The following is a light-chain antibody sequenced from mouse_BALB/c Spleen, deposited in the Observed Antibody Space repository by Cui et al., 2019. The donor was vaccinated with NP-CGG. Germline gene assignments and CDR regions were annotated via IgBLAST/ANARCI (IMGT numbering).Light chain of an antibody. CDR2: GTN. CDR3: ALWYSNHWV. CDR1: TGAVTTSNY. V-gene: IGLV1*01. J-gene: IGLJ1*01. Sequence: QAAVSQESAPTTSPGEIVTLTCRSSTGAVTTSNYANWVQEKPDHLFTGLIGGTNNRTPGAPARFSGSLIGDKAALTITGAQTEDEAIYFCALWYSNHWVFGGGTKLTVL.